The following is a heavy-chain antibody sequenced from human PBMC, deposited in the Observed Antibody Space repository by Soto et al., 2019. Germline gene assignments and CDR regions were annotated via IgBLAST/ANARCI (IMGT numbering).Heavy chain of an antibody. Sequence: GSLRLSCAASGFTFSSYAMSWVRQAPGKGLEWVSAISGSGGSTYYADSVKGRFTISRDNSKNTLYLQMNSLRAEDTAVYYCAKLEGYCSGGSCYFDYWGQGTLVTVSS. CDR3: AKLEGYCSGGSCYFDY. V-gene: IGHV3-23*01. D-gene: IGHD2-15*01. CDR1: GFTFSSYA. CDR2: ISGSGGST. J-gene: IGHJ4*02.